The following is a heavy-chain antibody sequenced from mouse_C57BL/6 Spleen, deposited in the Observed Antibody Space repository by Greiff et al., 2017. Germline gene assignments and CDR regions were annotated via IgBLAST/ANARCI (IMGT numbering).Heavy chain of an antibody. Sequence: VQRVESGPGLVAPSQSLSITCTVSGFSLTSYGVDWVRQSPGKGLEWLGVIWGVGSTNYNSALKSKLSISKDNSKSQVFLKMNSLHTDDTAMYYCASLYGYDGFAYWGQGTLVTVSA. CDR3: ASLYGYDGFAY. CDR1: GFSLTSYG. CDR2: IWGVGST. J-gene: IGHJ3*01. V-gene: IGHV2-6*01. D-gene: IGHD2-2*01.